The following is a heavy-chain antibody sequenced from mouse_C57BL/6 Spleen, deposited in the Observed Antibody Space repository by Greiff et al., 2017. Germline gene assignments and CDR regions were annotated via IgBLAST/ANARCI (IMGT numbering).Heavy chain of an antibody. CDR1: GYAFSSSW. J-gene: IGHJ2*01. CDR3: AREGAAQATDFGY. CDR2: IYPGDGDP. Sequence: VQLQQSGPELVQPGASVTISCKASGYAFSSSWMNWVKQRPGKGLEWIGRIYPGDGDPNYTGKFKGKATLTADKSSSTAYNQLSSLTSENSAVYFCAREGAAQATDFGYWGQGTTLTVSS. D-gene: IGHD3-2*02. V-gene: IGHV1-82*01.